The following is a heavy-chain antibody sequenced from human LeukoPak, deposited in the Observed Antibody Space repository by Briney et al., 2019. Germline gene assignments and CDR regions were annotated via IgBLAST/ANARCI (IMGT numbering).Heavy chain of an antibody. CDR2: VNPSGGST. Sequence: ASVKVSCKASGYTFTSYYMHWVRQAPGEGLEWMGIVNPSGGSTSYAQKFQGRVTMTRDTSTSTVYMELSSLRSEDTAVYYCASDGTRGRCAFDIWGQGTMVTVSS. CDR3: ASDGTRGRCAFDI. CDR1: GYTFTSYY. D-gene: IGHD1-26*01. J-gene: IGHJ3*02. V-gene: IGHV1-46*01.